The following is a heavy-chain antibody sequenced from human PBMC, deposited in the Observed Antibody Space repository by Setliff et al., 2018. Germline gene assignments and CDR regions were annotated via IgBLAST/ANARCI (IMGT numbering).Heavy chain of an antibody. D-gene: IGHD6-25*01. V-gene: IGHV3-23*03. J-gene: IGHJ5*02. Sequence: GSLRLSCAASGFTFSNYAMNWVRQAPGKGLEWVSVIYSDGSSTYYGDSVKGRFTISRDNSQNTLYLQMNSLRTEDTAVYYCVPGRGSWGQGALVTVSS. CDR3: VPGRGS. CDR2: IYSDGSST. CDR1: GFTFSNYA.